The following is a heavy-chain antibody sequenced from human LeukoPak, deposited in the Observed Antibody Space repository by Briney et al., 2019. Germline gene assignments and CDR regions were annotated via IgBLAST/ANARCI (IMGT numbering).Heavy chain of an antibody. J-gene: IGHJ4*02. V-gene: IGHV3-7*03. CDR1: GFTVSSNY. CDR3: AQRGIYYVFDY. CDR2: IKQDGSEK. D-gene: IGHD3-16*01. Sequence: PGGSLRLSCAASGFTVSSNYMSWVRQAPGKGLEWVANIKQDGSEKYYVDSVEGRFTISRDNAKNSLYLQMNSLRAEDTAVYYCAQRGIYYVFDYWGQGTLVTVSS.